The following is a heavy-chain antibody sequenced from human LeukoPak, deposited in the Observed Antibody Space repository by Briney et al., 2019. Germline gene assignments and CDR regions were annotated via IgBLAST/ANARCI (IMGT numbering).Heavy chain of an antibody. D-gene: IGHD2-2*01. CDR3: ARRGLDCSSTSCYTDY. CDR1: GGSISSYY. CDR2: IYYSGST. Sequence: SETLSLTCTVSGGSISSYYWSWIRQPPGKGLEWIGYIYYSGSTNYNPSLKSRVTISVDTSKNQFSLKLSSVTAADTAVYYCARRGLDCSSTSCYTDYWGQGTLVTVSS. V-gene: IGHV4-59*12. J-gene: IGHJ4*02.